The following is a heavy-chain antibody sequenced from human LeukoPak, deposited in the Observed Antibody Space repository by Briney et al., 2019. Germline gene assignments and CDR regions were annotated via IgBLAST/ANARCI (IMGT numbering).Heavy chain of an antibody. D-gene: IGHD4-17*01. J-gene: IGHJ3*02. Sequence: GGSLRLSCATSKFKFNSYGLTWVRQAPGKGLEWVSSISGSGGSTQYAASVQGRFTISRDNSKNTLYLQMNSLRAEDTAVYYCAKDPNGDYIGTFDIWGQGTMVTVSS. CDR1: KFKFNSYG. CDR3: AKDPNGDYIGTFDI. CDR2: ISGSGGST. V-gene: IGHV3-23*01.